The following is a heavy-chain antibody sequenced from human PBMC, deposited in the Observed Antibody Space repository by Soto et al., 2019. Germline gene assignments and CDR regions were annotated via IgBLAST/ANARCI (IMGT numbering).Heavy chain of an antibody. D-gene: IGHD2-2*01. J-gene: IGHJ2*01. CDR2: IYYSGST. Sequence: QLQLQESGPGLVKPSETLSLTCTVSGGSISSSSYYWGWIRQPPGKGLEWIGSIYYSGSTYYNPSLKSRVTISVDTSKNQFSLKLSSVTAADTAVYYCARGLVPAAMLEVQGYFDLWGRGILVTVSS. CDR1: GGSISSSSYY. V-gene: IGHV4-39*01. CDR3: ARGLVPAAMLEVQGYFDL.